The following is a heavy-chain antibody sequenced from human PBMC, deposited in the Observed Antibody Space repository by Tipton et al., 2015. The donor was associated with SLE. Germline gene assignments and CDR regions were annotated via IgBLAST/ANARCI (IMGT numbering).Heavy chain of an antibody. J-gene: IGHJ4*02. CDR2: TSGGGGST. D-gene: IGHD1/OR15-1a*01. Sequence: SLRLSCATSGFTFSCYALSWVRRAPGMGLEWVSATSGGGGSTYYADFVRGRFSISIDKSKKTLFLQMNSLRVDDTATYYGAKFEKTTDFYLDSWGQGTLVSVSS. CDR1: GFTFSCYA. V-gene: IGHV3-23*01. CDR3: AKFEKTTDFYLDS.